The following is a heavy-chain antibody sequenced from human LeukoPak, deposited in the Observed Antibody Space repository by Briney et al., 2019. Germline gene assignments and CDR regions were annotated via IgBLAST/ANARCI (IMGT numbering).Heavy chain of an antibody. CDR3: AKDFGRVRGTPDS. D-gene: IGHD3-16*01. CDR2: ISGSGNGFSI. J-gene: IGHJ4*02. V-gene: IGHV3-64D*06. Sequence: GGSLRLSCSASGFVFTIYTMYWVRQAPGKGPEYVSTISGSGNGFSIYYADSVKGRFTISRDNSKNIVYLQMNGLRSEDTAVYYCAKDFGRVRGTPDSWGQGTLVTVSS. CDR1: GFVFTIYT.